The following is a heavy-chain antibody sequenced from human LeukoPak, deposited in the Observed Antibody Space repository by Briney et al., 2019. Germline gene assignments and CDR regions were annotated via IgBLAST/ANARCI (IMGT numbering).Heavy chain of an antibody. CDR3: ARGTYYYYYYMDV. CDR1: GGSISSYY. J-gene: IGHJ6*03. CDR2: IYYSGST. V-gene: IGHV4-59*12. Sequence: SETLSLTCTVSGGSISSYYWSWIRQPPGKGLEWIGYIYYSGSTNYNPSLKSRVTISVDTSKNQFSLKLSSVTAADTAVYYCARGTYYYYYYMDVWGKGTTVTVSS.